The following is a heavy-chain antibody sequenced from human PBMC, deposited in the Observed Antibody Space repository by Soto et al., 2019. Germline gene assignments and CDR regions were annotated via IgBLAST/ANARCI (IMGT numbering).Heavy chain of an antibody. CDR2: IYYSGST. CDR3: ARVAVITFGGVIVTVRDAFDI. V-gene: IGHV4-31*03. Sequence: QVQLQESGPGLVKPSQTLSLTCTVSGGSISSGGYYWSWIRQHPGKGLEWIGYIYYSGSTYYNPSLKGRVTISVDTSKNQFSLKLSSVTAADTAVYYCARVAVITFGGVIVTVRDAFDIWGQGTMVTVSS. J-gene: IGHJ3*02. D-gene: IGHD3-16*02. CDR1: GGSISSGGYY.